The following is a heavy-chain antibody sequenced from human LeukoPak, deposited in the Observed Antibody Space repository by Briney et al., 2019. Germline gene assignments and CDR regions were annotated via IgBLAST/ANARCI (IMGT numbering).Heavy chain of an antibody. CDR1: GGSISSYY. CDR3: ARDGGDGDLDY. V-gene: IGHV4-59*01. CDR2: IYYSGST. D-gene: IGHD4-17*01. Sequence: PSETLSLTCTVSGGSISSYYWSWIRQPPGKGLEWIGYIYYSGSTNYNPSLKSRVTISVDTSKNQFSLKLSSVTAADTAVYYCARDGGDGDLDYWGQGTLVTVSS. J-gene: IGHJ4*02.